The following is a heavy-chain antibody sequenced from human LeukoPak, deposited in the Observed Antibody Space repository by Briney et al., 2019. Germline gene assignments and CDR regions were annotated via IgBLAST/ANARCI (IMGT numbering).Heavy chain of an antibody. CDR1: GGSISSYY. J-gene: IGHJ4*02. D-gene: IGHD3-10*01. CDR2: IYYSGST. CDR3: ARLVGGVSLRFGESTYYFDY. V-gene: IGHV4-59*08. Sequence: SETLSLTCTVSGGSISSYYWSWIRQPPGKGLEWIGYIYYSGSTNYNPSLKSRVTISVDTSKNQFSLKLSSVTAADTAVYYCARLVGGVSLRFGESTYYFDYWGQGTLVTVSS.